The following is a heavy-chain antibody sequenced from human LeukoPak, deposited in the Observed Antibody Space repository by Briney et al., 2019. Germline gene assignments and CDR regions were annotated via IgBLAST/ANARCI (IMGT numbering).Heavy chain of an antibody. Sequence: ASVKVSCKAPGYTFTNYHLHWARQAPGQGLERMGIINPSGGSTSYAQKFQGRVTMTRDTSINTAYMELSSLRSDDTAVYYCARGRYCSDGNCYHNWFDPWGQGTLVTVSS. CDR1: GYTFTNYH. CDR2: INPSGGST. CDR3: ARGRYCSDGNCYHNWFDP. V-gene: IGHV1-46*01. J-gene: IGHJ5*02. D-gene: IGHD2-15*01.